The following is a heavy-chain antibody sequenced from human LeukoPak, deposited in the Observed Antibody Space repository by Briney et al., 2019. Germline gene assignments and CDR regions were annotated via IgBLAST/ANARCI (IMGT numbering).Heavy chain of an antibody. CDR1: GYSISSGYY. D-gene: IGHD3-22*01. V-gene: IGHV4-38-2*02. CDR3: ASENYDGTGLGYYLNF. Sequence: KPSETLSLTCSVSGYSISSGYYWVWIRQPPGKGLEWMGSVYHSGSTYYNPSLKSRLSISLDTSRNHFSLTVTSVTAADSAMYYCASENYDGTGLGYYLNFWGQGTPVSVSS. J-gene: IGHJ4*02. CDR2: VYHSGST.